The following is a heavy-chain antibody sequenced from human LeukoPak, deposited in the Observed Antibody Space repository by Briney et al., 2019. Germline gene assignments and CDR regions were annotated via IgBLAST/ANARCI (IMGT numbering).Heavy chain of an antibody. CDR3: ARAWYSGQNLYFDY. D-gene: IGHD1-26*01. V-gene: IGHV4-4*02. CDR1: GGSISSSNW. J-gene: IGHJ4*02. CDR2: IYHSGST. Sequence: SETLSLTCAVSGGSISSSNWWSWVRQPPGKGLEWFGEIYHSGSTNYNPSLKSRVTISVDKSKNQFSLNLSTVTAADTAVYYCARAWYSGQNLYFDYWGQGTLVTVSS.